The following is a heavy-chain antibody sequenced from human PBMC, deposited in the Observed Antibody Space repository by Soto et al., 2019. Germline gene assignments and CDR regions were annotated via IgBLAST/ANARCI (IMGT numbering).Heavy chain of an antibody. Sequence: ETLSLTCTVSGGSISSYYWSWIRQPPGKGLEWIGYIYYSGSTNYNPSLKGRVTISVDTSKNQFSLKLSSVTAADTAVYYCARTRVTYYYGSGSYSGPYFDYWGQGTLVTVSS. J-gene: IGHJ4*02. CDR1: GGSISSYY. V-gene: IGHV4-59*01. CDR3: ARTRVTYYYGSGSYSGPYFDY. CDR2: IYYSGST. D-gene: IGHD3-10*01.